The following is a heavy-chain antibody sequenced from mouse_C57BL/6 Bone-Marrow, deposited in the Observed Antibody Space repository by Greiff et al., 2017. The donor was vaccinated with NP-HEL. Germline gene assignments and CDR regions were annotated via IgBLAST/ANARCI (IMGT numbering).Heavy chain of an antibody. CDR2: INPYNGGT. J-gene: IGHJ2*01. V-gene: IGHV1-19*01. CDR3: ASQRDDY. Sequence: VQLKESGPVLVKPGASVKMSCKASGYTFTDYYMNWVKQSHGKSLEWIGVINPYNGGTSYNQKFKGKATLTVDKSSSTAYMELNSLTSEDSAVYYCASQRDDYWGQGTTLTVSS. CDR1: GYTFTDYY.